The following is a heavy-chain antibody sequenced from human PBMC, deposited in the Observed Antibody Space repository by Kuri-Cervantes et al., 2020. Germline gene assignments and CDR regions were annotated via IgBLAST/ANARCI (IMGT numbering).Heavy chain of an antibody. CDR1: GFTFSDYY. CDR3: ASYTNFWGSYTEY. J-gene: IGHJ4*02. D-gene: IGHD3-16*01. CDR2: ISSSGSTI. V-gene: IGHV3-11*01. Sequence: GGSLRLSCAASGFTFSDYYMSWIRQAPGKGLEWVSYISSSGSTIYYADSVKGRFTIFRDNSKNTLYLQMNSLRAEDTAVYYCASYTNFWGSYTEYWGQGTLVTDSS.